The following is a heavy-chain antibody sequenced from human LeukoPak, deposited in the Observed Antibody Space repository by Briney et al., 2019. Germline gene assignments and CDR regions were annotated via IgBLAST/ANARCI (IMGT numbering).Heavy chain of an antibody. J-gene: IGHJ6*03. CDR2: IYFGGTT. V-gene: IGHV4-59*01. Sequence: SETLSLTCSVSGDSISSYYLAWIRLPPGKGLEWIGYIYFGGTTNYNPSLMSRVTISIDTSKNQFSLNLRSVTAADTAVYYCARDGYNSGHYFYYLDVWGKGTTVTVSS. D-gene: IGHD5-24*01. CDR3: ARDGYNSGHYFYYLDV. CDR1: GDSISSYY.